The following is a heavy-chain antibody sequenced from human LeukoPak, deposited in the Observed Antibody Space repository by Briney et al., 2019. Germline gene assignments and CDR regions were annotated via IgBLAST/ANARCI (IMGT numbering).Heavy chain of an antibody. CDR2: IYTSGST. V-gene: IGHV4-4*07. J-gene: IGHJ4*02. Sequence: SETLSLTCTVSGGSISSYYWSWIRQPAGKGLEWIGRIYTSGSTNYNPSLKSRVTISVDTSKNQFSLKLSSVTAADTAVYYCASKIVVVPAAREVDYWGQGTLVTVSS. CDR1: GGSISSYY. D-gene: IGHD2-2*01. CDR3: ASKIVVVPAAREVDY.